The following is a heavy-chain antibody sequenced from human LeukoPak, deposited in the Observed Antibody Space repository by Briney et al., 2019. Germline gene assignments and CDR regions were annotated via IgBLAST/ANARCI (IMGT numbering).Heavy chain of an antibody. CDR2: ISAYNGNT. D-gene: IGHD2-2*01. CDR3: AREPSYCSSTSCYSYYMDV. J-gene: IGHJ6*03. V-gene: IGHV1-18*01. CDR1: GYTFTSYG. Sequence: RASVKVSCKASGYTFTSYGISWVRQAPGQGLEWMGWISAYNGNTNYAQKLQGRVTMTTDTSTSTAYMELRSLRSDDTAVYYCAREPSYCSSTSCYSYYMDVWGKGTTVTVSS.